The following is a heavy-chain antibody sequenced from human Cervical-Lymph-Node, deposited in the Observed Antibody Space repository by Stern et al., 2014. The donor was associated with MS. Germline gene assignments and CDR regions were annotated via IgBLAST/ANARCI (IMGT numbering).Heavy chain of an antibody. D-gene: IGHD3-16*01. J-gene: IGHJ4*02. Sequence: QLQLQESGPGLVKPSQTLSLTCTVSGGSISTVGYYWTWIRPHPGKGLEWIGYSYHSGSTYYNPSLKSRASISVDTSKTQFSLNVTSVTAADTALYYCARSDRLWGSFDYWGQGTLVTVSS. CDR1: GGSISTVGYY. CDR2: SYHSGST. CDR3: ARSDRLWGSFDY. V-gene: IGHV4-31*03.